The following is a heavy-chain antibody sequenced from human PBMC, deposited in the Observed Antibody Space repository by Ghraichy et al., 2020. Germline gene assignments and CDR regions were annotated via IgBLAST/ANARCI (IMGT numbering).Heavy chain of an antibody. CDR2: IYSGGST. V-gene: IGHV3-53*01. CDR1: GFTVSSNY. D-gene: IGHD1-26*01. J-gene: IGHJ6*02. CDR3: ARDFIPPVGGMSDYYGMDV. Sequence: LSLTCAASGFTVSSNYMSWVRQAPGKGLEWVSVIYSGGSTYYADSVKGRFTISRDNSKNTLYLQMNSLRAEDTAVYYCARDFIPPVGGMSDYYGMDVWGQGTTVTVSS.